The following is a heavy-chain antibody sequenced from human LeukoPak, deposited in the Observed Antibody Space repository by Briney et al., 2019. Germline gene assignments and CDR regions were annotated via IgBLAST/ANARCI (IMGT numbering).Heavy chain of an antibody. CDR2: IWFDGINT. V-gene: IGHV3-33*01. CDR3: VRDYCSGGSCYESKWFDP. D-gene: IGHD2-15*01. CDR1: GFTFSKYG. Sequence: GGSLRLSCAASGFTFSKYGMHWARQAPGKGLEWVAVIWFDGINTNHADSVKGRFTVSRDNSKNTLFLQMNSLRAEDTAVYFCVRDYCSGGSCYESKWFDPWGQGTLVTVSS. J-gene: IGHJ5*02.